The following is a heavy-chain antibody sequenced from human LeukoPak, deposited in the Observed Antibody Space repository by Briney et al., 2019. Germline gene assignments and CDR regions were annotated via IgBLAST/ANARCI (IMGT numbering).Heavy chain of an antibody. CDR2: ISGTSTYI. J-gene: IGHJ6*04. Sequence: PGGSLRLSCAASGFTFRSYSMNWVRQAPGKGLEWVSSISGTSTYIYYGDSVKGRFTISRDNAKNSLYLQMNSLRAEDTGVYYCARVPGDVWGKGTTVTVSS. CDR1: GFTFRSYS. CDR3: ARVPGDV. V-gene: IGHV3-21*01.